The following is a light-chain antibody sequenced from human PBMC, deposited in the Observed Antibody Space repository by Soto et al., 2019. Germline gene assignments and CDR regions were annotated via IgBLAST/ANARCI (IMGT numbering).Light chain of an antibody. V-gene: IGKV1-5*03. CDR2: TAS. CDR1: QNIKSH. Sequence: DIQMTQSPSTLSASVGDRVTITCRASQNIKSHLAWYQQKPGKAPKLLIYTASSLQSWVPSRFSGSGSGTEFTLSIRSLQPDDFATFYCQQYDLYSAFGQGTKVEIK. J-gene: IGKJ1*01. CDR3: QQYDLYSA.